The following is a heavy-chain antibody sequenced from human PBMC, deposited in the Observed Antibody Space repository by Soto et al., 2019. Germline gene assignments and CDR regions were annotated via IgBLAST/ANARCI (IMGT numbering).Heavy chain of an antibody. CDR3: ARGVDFDY. CDR1: GGSFSGYY. Sequence: SETLSLTCAVYGGSFSGYYWSWIRQPPGKGLEWIGEINHSGSTNYNPSLKSRVTISVDTSKNQFSLKLSSVTAADTAVYYCARGVDFDYWGQGTLVTVSS. J-gene: IGHJ4*02. V-gene: IGHV4-34*01. CDR2: INHSGST.